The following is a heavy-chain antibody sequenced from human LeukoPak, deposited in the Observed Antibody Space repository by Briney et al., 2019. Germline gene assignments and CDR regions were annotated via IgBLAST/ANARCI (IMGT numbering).Heavy chain of an antibody. CDR2: TYYRSKWYN. Sequence: SQTLSLTCAISGDSVSSNSAAWNWIRQSPSRVLEWLGRTYYRSKWYNDYAVSVKSRITINPDTSKNQVSLQLKSVTPEDTAVYYCARQYSSGWIYYYGLDVWGKGTTVTVSS. CDR1: GDSVSSNSAA. J-gene: IGHJ6*04. V-gene: IGHV6-1*01. CDR3: ARQYSSGWIYYYGLDV. D-gene: IGHD6-25*01.